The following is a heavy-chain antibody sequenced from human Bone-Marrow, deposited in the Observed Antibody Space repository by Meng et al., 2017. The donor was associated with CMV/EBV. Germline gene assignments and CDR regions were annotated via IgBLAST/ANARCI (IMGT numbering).Heavy chain of an antibody. V-gene: IGHV3-7*01. D-gene: IGHD3-22*01. CDR2: IKQDGSEK. J-gene: IGHJ4*02. Sequence: GESLKIYCAASGFTFSSYWMSWVRQAPGKGLEWVANIKQDGSEKYYVDSVKGRFTISRDNAKNSLYLQMNSLRAEDTAVYYCATYYYDSSGYYPLGYWGQGTLVTVSS. CDR1: GFTFSSYW. CDR3: ATYYYDSSGYYPLGY.